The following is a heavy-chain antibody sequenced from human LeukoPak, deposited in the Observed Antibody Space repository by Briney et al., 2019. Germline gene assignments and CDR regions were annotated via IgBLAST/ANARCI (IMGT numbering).Heavy chain of an antibody. CDR1: GYTFTSYG. J-gene: IGHJ4*02. V-gene: IGHV1-69*13. D-gene: IGHD2-2*01. CDR2: IIPIFGTA. CDR3: ARVGYCSSTSCSRPHFDY. Sequence: SVKVSCKASGYTFTSYGISWVRQAPGQGLEWMGGIIPIFGTANYAQKFQGRVTITADESTSTAYMELSSLRSEDTAVYYCARVGYCSSTSCSRPHFDYWGQGTLVTVSS.